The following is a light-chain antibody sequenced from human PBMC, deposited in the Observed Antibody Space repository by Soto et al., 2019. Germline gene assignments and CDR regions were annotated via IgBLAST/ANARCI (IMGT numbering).Light chain of an antibody. Sequence: QSALTQPPSASGSPGQSVTISCTGTNSDVGGYNYVSWYQQHPGKAPKLMIYEVSKRPSGVPDRFSGSKSGNTASLTVSGLQAEDEADYYCSSYAGRVFGGGTKLTVL. CDR3: SSYAGRV. J-gene: IGLJ3*02. V-gene: IGLV2-8*01. CDR2: EVS. CDR1: NSDVGGYNY.